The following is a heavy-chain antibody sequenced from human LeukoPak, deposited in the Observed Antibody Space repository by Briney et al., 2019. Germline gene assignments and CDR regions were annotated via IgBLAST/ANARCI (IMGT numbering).Heavy chain of an antibody. CDR1: GGSISSGSYY. CDR2: IYTSGST. CDR3: ARVTTGGYHNY. J-gene: IGHJ4*02. V-gene: IGHV4-61*02. D-gene: IGHD3-22*01. Sequence: QASETLSLTCTVSGGSISSGSYYWSWIRQPAGKGLEWIGRIYTSGSTNYNPSLKSRVTISLDTSENHFSLKLSSVTAADTAVYYCARVTTGGYHNYWGQGTLVTVSS.